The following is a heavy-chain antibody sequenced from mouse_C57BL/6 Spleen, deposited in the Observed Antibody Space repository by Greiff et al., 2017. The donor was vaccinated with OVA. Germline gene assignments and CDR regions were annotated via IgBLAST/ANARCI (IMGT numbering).Heavy chain of an antibody. CDR2: IYPGSGSN. J-gene: IGHJ2*01. CDR3: ARWWVHEGVDY. D-gene: IGHD1-1*02. Sequence: VQLQQPGAELVKPGASVKMSCKASGYTFTSYWITWVKQRPGQGLEWIGDIYPGSGSNNYNEKFKSKATLTVDTSSSTAYMQLSSLTSEDSAVYYCARWWVHEGVDYWGQGTTLTVSS. V-gene: IGHV1-55*01. CDR1: GYTFTSYW.